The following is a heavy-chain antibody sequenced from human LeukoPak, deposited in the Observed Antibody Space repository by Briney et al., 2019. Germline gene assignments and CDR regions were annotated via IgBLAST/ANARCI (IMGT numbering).Heavy chain of an antibody. V-gene: IGHV4-34*01. D-gene: IGHD6-13*01. CDR2: INHSGST. Sequence: SETLSLTCAVYGGSFSGYYWSWIRQPPGKGLEWIGEINHSGSTNYNPSLKSRVTISVDTSKNQFSLKLSSVTAADTAVYSCARDKRGSSWYNCFDPWGQGTLVTVSS. CDR1: GGSFSGYY. CDR3: ARDKRGSSWYNCFDP. J-gene: IGHJ5*02.